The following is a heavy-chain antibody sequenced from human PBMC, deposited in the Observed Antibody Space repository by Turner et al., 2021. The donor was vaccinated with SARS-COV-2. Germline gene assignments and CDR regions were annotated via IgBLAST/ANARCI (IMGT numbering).Heavy chain of an antibody. J-gene: IGHJ5*02. CDR1: GGSISSSTYY. CDR3: ARHSTVTTLPFDP. Sequence: QLQLQAPVPGPVKPSDTLSFTCSVTGGSISSSTYYWGWIRQPPGKGLGWIRSNYYGGGAYYNASLKSRVTITPDASKNQFSLKLSSVTAADTAVYYCARHSTVTTLPFDPWGQGTLVAVSS. D-gene: IGHD4-17*01. CDR2: NYYGGGA. V-gene: IGHV4-39*01.